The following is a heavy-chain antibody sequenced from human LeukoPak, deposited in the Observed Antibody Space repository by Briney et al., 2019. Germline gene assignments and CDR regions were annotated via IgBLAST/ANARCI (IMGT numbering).Heavy chain of an antibody. CDR3: ARAPPARRYCSSTSCYPNRFDP. J-gene: IGHJ5*02. V-gene: IGHV1-8*01. CDR1: GYTFTSYD. D-gene: IGHD2-2*01. Sequence: ASVKVSCKASGYTFTSYDINWVRQATGQGLEWMGWMNPNSGNTGYAQKFQGRVTMTRNTSISTAYMELSSLRSEDTAVYYCARAPPARRYCSSTSCYPNRFDPWGQGTLVTASS. CDR2: MNPNSGNT.